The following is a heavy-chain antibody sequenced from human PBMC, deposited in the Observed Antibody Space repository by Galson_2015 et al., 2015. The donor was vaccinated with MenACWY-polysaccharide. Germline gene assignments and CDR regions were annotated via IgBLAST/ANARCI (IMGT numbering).Heavy chain of an antibody. J-gene: IGHJ3*02. CDR3: ARITIQPDAFDI. Sequence: SLRLSCAASGFTFSSYWMSWVRQAPGKGLQWVANLKQDGSEKYYVDSVKGRFTISRDNAKNSLYLQMNSLRAEDTAVYYCARITIQPDAFDIWGQGTMVTVSS. V-gene: IGHV3-7*01. D-gene: IGHD5-18*01. CDR2: LKQDGSEK. CDR1: GFTFSSYW.